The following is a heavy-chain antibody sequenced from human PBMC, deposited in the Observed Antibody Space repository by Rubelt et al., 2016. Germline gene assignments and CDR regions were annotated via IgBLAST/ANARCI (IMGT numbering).Heavy chain of an antibody. CDR3: ARKGYGYGMDV. Sequence: QVQLVQSGAEVKKPGASVKVSCKASGYTFTSYAMHWVRQAPGQRLEWMGWINAGNGNTKYSQKFQGRVTITSAASARPAYMELSSLRSEDTAVYYCARKGYGYGMDVWGQGTTVTVSS. CDR2: INAGNGNT. D-gene: IGHD3-16*01. J-gene: IGHJ6*02. V-gene: IGHV1-3*01. CDR1: GYTFTSYA.